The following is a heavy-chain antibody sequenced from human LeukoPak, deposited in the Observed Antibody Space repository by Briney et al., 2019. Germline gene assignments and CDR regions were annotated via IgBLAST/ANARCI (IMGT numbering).Heavy chain of an antibody. CDR1: GGSISSGGYY. V-gene: IGHV4-31*03. CDR2: IYYSGST. D-gene: IGHD3-22*01. J-gene: IGHJ4*02. CDR3: ARGRPTRANYYDSSGYYYY. Sequence: TLSLTCTVSGGSISSGGYYWSWIRQHPGKGLEWIGYIYYSGSTYYNPSLKSRVTISVDTSKNQSSLKLSSVTAADTAVYYCARGRPTRANYYDSSGYYYYWGQGTLVTVSS.